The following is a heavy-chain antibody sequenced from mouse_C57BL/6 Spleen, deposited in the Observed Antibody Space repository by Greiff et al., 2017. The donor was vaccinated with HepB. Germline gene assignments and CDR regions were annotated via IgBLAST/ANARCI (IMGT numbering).Heavy chain of an antibody. Sequence: VQLKESGAELVRPGASVKLSCTASGFNIKDDYMHWVKQRPEQGLEWIGWIDPENGDTEYASKFQGKATITADTSSNTAYLQRSSLTSEDTAVYYSTTPITPGVATRRAYWGQGTLVTVSA. D-gene: IGHD1-1*01. V-gene: IGHV14-4*01. CDR1: GFNIKDDY. CDR2: IDPENGDT. J-gene: IGHJ3*01. CDR3: TTPITPGVATRRAY.